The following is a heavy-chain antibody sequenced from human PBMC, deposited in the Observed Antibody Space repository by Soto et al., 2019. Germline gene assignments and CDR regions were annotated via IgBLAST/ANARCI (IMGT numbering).Heavy chain of an antibody. J-gene: IGHJ4*02. D-gene: IGHD6-6*01. Sequence: ASVKVSCKASGYTLTTNHMHCVRQAPGQVLEWMGIVNPRLGRTNYAQKFQGRVAMTWDTSTSTFYMELSSLTSDDTAVYYCARAPYSSTSFFFDFWGQGTLVTVSS. CDR2: VNPRLGRT. CDR1: GYTLTTNH. CDR3: ARAPYSSTSFFFDF. V-gene: IGHV1-46*01.